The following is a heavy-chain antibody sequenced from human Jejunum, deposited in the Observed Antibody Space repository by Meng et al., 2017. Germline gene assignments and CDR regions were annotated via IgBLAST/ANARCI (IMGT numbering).Heavy chain of an antibody. J-gene: IGHJ4*02. V-gene: IGHV4-28*01. Sequence: QVQLQESGPGLVKPSDTLSLTCAVSGNSVSSNNWWGWIRQPPGKGLEWIGDIYNSGTTYYSPSLKSRVTMSVDTSKNQFSLKLSSVTAADTAVYYCARMDSAVHYFDYWGQGTLVTVSS. D-gene: IGHD2-2*03. CDR3: ARMDSAVHYFDY. CDR2: IYNSGTT. CDR1: GNSVSSNNW.